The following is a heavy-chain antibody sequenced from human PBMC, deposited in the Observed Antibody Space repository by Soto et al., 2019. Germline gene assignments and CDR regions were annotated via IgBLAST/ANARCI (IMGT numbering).Heavy chain of an antibody. Sequence: QVQLQESGPGLVKPSETLSLPCTVSGGSISSYYWSWIRQPPGKGLEWIGYIYYSGSTNNNPSLKSRVTVVVDTFKSSVSLKVSSVTAAGTAVYYCARSSRQAPYYFDYWGEGTLVTVSS. CDR2: IYYSGST. V-gene: IGHV4-59*01. J-gene: IGHJ4*02. CDR1: GGSISSYY. CDR3: ARSSRQAPYYFDY.